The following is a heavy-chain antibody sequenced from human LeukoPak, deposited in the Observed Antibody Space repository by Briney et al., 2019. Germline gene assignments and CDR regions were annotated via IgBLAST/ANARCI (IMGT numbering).Heavy chain of an antibody. Sequence: ASVKVSCKASGGTFSSYAISWVRQAPGQGLEWMGGIIPIFGTANYAQKFQGRVTITADESTSTAYMELSSLRSEDTAVYYCARDGIRRGYSYQIDYWGQGTLVTVSS. V-gene: IGHV1-69*13. J-gene: IGHJ4*02. D-gene: IGHD5-18*01. CDR1: GGTFSSYA. CDR2: IIPIFGTA. CDR3: ARDGIRRGYSYQIDY.